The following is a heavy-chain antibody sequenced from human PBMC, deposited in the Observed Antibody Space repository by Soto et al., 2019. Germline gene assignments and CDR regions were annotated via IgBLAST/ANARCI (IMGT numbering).Heavy chain of an antibody. CDR1: GGSIISSSYY. J-gene: IGHJ3*02. D-gene: IGHD1-26*01. Sequence: SETLSLTCTVSGGSIISSSYYCFCIRQPPGKGLELIGSIYYSGSTYYNPSLKSRVTISVDTSKNQFSLKLSSVTAADTAVYYCARLGGGWDPSIIRAFDIWGQGTMVTVSS. CDR2: IYYSGST. CDR3: ARLGGGWDPSIIRAFDI. V-gene: IGHV4-39*01.